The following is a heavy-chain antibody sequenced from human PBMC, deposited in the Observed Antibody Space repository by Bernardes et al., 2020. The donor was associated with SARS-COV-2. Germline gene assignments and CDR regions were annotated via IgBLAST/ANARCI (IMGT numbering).Heavy chain of an antibody. J-gene: IGHJ5*02. D-gene: IGHD6-6*01. Sequence: ASVKVSCKASGYTFTSYDINWVRQATGQGLEWMGWMNPNSGNTGYAQKFQGRVTMTRNTSISTAYMELSSLRSEDTAVYYCARGIRIAALSYYWFYPWGQGTLVTVSS. V-gene: IGHV1-8*01. CDR2: MNPNSGNT. CDR1: GYTFTSYD. CDR3: ARGIRIAALSYYWFYP.